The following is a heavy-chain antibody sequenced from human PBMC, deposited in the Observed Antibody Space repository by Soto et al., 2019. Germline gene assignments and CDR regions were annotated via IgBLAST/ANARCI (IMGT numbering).Heavy chain of an antibody. J-gene: IGHJ5*02. V-gene: IGHV4-59*01. CDR3: ARDKYCSGGSCRKNWFDP. D-gene: IGHD2-15*01. Sequence: PSETLSLTCTVSGGSISSSYWSWIRQPPGKGLEWLAYIYDDRSANYNPSLKSRATISLDMSKNQFSLKLTSVTAADTAVYYCARDKYCSGGSCRKNWFDPWGQGTLVTVSS. CDR1: GGSISSSY. CDR2: IYDDRSA.